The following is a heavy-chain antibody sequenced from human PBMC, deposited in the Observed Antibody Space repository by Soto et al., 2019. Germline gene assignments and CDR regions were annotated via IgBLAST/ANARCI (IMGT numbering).Heavy chain of an antibody. CDR2: ISDDGSNK. Sequence: PGGSLRLSCAASGFTFSPYAMHWVRPAPGKGLEWVAVISDDGSNKYYADSVKGRFTISRDNSKNTLYLQMNSLKPEDTAVYYCARGDIVVSGPFDYWGQGTLVTVSS. D-gene: IGHD3-22*01. CDR1: GFTFSPYA. CDR3: ARGDIVVSGPFDY. J-gene: IGHJ4*02. V-gene: IGHV3-30*04.